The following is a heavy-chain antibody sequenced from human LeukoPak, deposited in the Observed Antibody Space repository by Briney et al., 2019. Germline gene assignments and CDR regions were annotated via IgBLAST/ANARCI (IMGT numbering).Heavy chain of an antibody. Sequence: ASVKVSCKASGYTFTGYYMHWVRQAPGQGLEWMGWINPNSGGTNYAQKFQGRVTMTRDTSISTAYMELSRLRSDDTAVYYCARGPYYDFWSGYLGSDNWLDPWGQGTLVTVSS. CDR1: GYTFTGYY. CDR3: ARGPYYDFWSGYLGSDNWLDP. D-gene: IGHD3-3*01. CDR2: INPNSGGT. J-gene: IGHJ5*02. V-gene: IGHV1-2*02.